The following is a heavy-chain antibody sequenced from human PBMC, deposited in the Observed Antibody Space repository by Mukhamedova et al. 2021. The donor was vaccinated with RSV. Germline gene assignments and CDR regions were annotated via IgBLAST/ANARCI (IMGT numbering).Heavy chain of an antibody. V-gene: IGHV4-4*02. Sequence: WTWVRQPPGKGLEWIGEIYQSGATTYNPSLKSRVTISIDKSKSQFSLNLTSVTAADTAVYYCARYGATSQTNWFDPWGQGTLVT. CDR2: IYQSGAT. J-gene: IGHJ5*02. D-gene: IGHD3-10*01. CDR3: ARYGATSQTNWFDP.